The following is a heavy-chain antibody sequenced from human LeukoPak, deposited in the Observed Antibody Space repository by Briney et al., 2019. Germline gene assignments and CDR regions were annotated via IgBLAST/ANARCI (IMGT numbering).Heavy chain of an antibody. J-gene: IGHJ6*02. V-gene: IGHV3-9*01. D-gene: IGHD6-13*01. CDR2: ISWNSGSI. CDR1: GFTFSSYA. CDR3: AKDVAWSYSSSWCGMDV. Sequence: PGGSLRLSCAASGFTFSSYAMSWVGQAPGKGLEWVSGISWNSGSIGYADSVKGRFTISRDNAKTSLYLQMNSLRAEDTALYYCAKDVAWSYSSSWCGMDVWGQGTTVTVSS.